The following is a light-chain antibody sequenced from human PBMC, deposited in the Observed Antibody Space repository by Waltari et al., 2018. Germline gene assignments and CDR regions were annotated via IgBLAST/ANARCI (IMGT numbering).Light chain of an antibody. J-gene: IGLJ2*01. CDR1: SSDVGGYDF. CDR3: SSYTSISTSVV. V-gene: IGLV2-14*03. Sequence: QSALTQPASVSGSPGQSITIPCTGTSSDVGGYDFFSWYQQYPGKAPKLVSYDVYYRPSGVSDRFSASKSGNTASLTISGLQTEDEADYYCSSYTSISTSVVFGGGTKLTVL. CDR2: DVY.